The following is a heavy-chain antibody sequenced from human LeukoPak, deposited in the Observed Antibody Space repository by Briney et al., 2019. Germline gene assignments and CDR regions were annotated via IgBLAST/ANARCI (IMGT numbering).Heavy chain of an antibody. CDR3: ARALTYYYGSGPDY. CDR1: GYTFTGYD. V-gene: IGHV1-8*01. J-gene: IGHJ4*02. CDR2: MNPKSGNT. Sequence: GASVKVSCKASGYTFTGYDINWVRQATGQGLEWMGWMNPKSGNTGYAQKFQGRVTMTRNTSISTAYMELSSLRSDDTAVYYCARALTYYYGSGPDYWGQGTLVTVS. D-gene: IGHD3-10*01.